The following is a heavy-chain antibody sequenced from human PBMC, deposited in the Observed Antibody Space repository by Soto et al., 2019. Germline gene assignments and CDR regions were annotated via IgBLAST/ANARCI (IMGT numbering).Heavy chain of an antibody. CDR3: AKAGYSSGWALFNY. CDR1: GFTFSSYG. CDR2: ISYDGSDK. Sequence: GGSLRLSCAASGFTFSSYGMHWVRQAPGKGLEWVAVISYDGSDKYYADSVKGRFTISRDSSKNTLYLQMNSLRAEDTAVYYCAKAGYSSGWALFNYWGQGTLVTVSS. D-gene: IGHD6-19*01. V-gene: IGHV3-30*18. J-gene: IGHJ4*02.